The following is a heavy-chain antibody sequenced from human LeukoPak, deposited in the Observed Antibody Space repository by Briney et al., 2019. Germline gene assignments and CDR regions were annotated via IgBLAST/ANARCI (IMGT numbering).Heavy chain of an antibody. J-gene: IGHJ4*02. CDR3: PKGSAAARPYYFDS. D-gene: IGHD6-13*01. CDR1: GFAFNKYA. Sequence: GGSLRLSCAASGFAFNKYAMSWVRQAPGKGLEWVSAITDTGGDTYYANSVKGRFTISRDNSKNTLYLQMNGLRVDDTAVYYCPKGSAAARPYYFDSWGQGILVTVSS. CDR2: ITDTGGDT. V-gene: IGHV3-23*01.